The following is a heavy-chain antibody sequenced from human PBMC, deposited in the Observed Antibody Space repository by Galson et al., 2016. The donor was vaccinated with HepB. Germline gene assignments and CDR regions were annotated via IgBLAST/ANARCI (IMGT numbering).Heavy chain of an antibody. CDR1: GFTFSRYG. J-gene: IGHJ4*02. V-gene: IGHV3-30*18. Sequence: SLRLSCAASGFTFSRYGMHWVRQAPGKGLECVTFISYDGSNKYYADSVKGRFTISRDNSKNTLYLQMNSLRAEDTAVYYCAKDPYYYGSGSYLYFHYWGQGTLVTVSS. CDR2: ISYDGSNK. CDR3: AKDPYYYGSGSYLYFHY. D-gene: IGHD3-10*01.